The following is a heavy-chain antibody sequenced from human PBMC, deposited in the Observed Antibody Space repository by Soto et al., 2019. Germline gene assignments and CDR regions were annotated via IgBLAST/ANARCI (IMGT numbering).Heavy chain of an antibody. V-gene: IGHV1-69*13. CDR1: GGTFSSYA. CDR3: VRRSPAARVTYRCDC. Sequence: SVKVSCQASGGTFSSYAISWVRQAPGQGLEWMGGIIPIFGTANYAQKFQGRVTITADESTRTAYMELSSLSSDVPSVYYGVRRSPAARVTYRCDCWGRGTL. CDR2: IIPIFGTA. D-gene: IGHD4-4*01. J-gene: IGHJ4*02.